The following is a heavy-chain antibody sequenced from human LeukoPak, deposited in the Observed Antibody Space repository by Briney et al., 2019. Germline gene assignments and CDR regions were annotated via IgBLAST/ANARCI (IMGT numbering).Heavy chain of an antibody. V-gene: IGHV3-23*01. D-gene: IGHD1-14*01. Sequence: GGSLRLSCAVCRVTFSTYAMSWVRQAPGQGLEWVSAISANGADKYYADSVKGRFTISRDNSKNTLFLRMTSLRVEDTAVYYCANYRKPQGLDYWGQGTLVTVSS. CDR2: ISANGADK. CDR1: RVTFSTYA. J-gene: IGHJ4*02. CDR3: ANYRKPQGLDY.